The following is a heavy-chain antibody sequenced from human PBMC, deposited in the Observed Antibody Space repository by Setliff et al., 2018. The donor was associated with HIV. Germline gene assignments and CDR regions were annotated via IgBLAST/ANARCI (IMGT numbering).Heavy chain of an antibody. D-gene: IGHD6-6*01. V-gene: IGHV3-21*01. J-gene: IGHJ4*02. CDR1: GFTFSSYT. CDR3: ARDTGQLVYYFDS. CDR2: ISSSSYYI. Sequence: GGSLRLSCAASGFTFSSYTMNWVRQAPGKGLEWVSSISSSSYYIYYADSVKGRFTISRDNAKNSLFLQMSSLRAEDTAVYFCARDTGQLVYYFDSWGQGTLVTVSS.